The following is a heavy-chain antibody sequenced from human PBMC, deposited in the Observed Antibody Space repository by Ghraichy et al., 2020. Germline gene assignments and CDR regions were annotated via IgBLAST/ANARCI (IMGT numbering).Heavy chain of an antibody. CDR1: GGTFSSYA. J-gene: IGHJ4*02. CDR2: IIPILGIA. V-gene: IGHV1-69*04. D-gene: IGHD3-22*01. CDR3: ARARYYYDSSGSSPQDRHFDY. Sequence: SVKVSCKASGGTFSSYAISWVRQAPGQGLEWMGRIIPILGIANYAQKFQGRVTITADKSTSTAYMELSSLRSEDTAVYYCARARYYYDSSGSSPQDRHFDYWGQGTLVTVSS.